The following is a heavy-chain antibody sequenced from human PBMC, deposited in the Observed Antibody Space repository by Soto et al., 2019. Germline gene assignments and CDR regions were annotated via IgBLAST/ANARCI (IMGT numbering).Heavy chain of an antibody. CDR1: GYSFSSYW. J-gene: IGHJ4*02. CDR2: IYPGDSDT. V-gene: IGHV5-51*01. CDR3: ARRGYRYGYLY. D-gene: IGHD5-18*01. Sequence: GESLKLSCKGSGYSFSSYWIGGVLQMPGKGLEWMGIIYPGDSDTRYSPSFQGQVTISADKSISIAYLQWSSLKASDTAMYYCARRGYRYGYLYWGQGTLVTVSS.